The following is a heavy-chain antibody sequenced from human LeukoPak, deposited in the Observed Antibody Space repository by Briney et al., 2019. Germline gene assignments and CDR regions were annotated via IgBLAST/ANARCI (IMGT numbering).Heavy chain of an antibody. CDR1: GFSFSDYV. CDR3: AKEGRFQGAYYYYGMDV. V-gene: IGHV3-23*01. CDR2: ISGNGRST. Sequence: GGSLRLSCAASGFSFSDYVMSWVRQAPGKGLQWVSSISGNGRSTYYADSVKGRFTMSRDNSKDTLYLQLDSLRAEDTAVYYCAKEGRFQGAYYYYGMDVWGQGTTVTVSS. J-gene: IGHJ6*02.